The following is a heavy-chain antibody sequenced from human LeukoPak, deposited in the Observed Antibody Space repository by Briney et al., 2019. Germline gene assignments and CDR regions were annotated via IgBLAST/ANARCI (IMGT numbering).Heavy chain of an antibody. CDR2: IYYSGST. J-gene: IGHJ5*02. CDR1: GGSISNYY. Sequence: SETLSLTCTVSGGSISNYYWSWIRQPPGKGLEWIGYIYYSGSTNYNPSLKSRVTISVDTSKNQFSLKLSSVTAADTAVYYCARGGNWNDWFDPWGQGTLVTVSS. V-gene: IGHV4-59*01. CDR3: ARGGNWNDWFDP. D-gene: IGHD1-1*01.